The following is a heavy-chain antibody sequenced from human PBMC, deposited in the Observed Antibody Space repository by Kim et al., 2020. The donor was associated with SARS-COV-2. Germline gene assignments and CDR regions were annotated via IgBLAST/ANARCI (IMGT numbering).Heavy chain of an antibody. J-gene: IGHJ4*02. V-gene: IGHV4-4*02. D-gene: IGHD1-1*01. CDR1: GASISRGNW. Sequence: SETLSLTCAVSGASISRGNWWSWVRQSPGKGLEWIGEIEHGAAATYNPSLKSRVTISIESQNVFSLKLNSVTAADTAVYYCATKTKVVPGTRWGQGALVTVSS. CDR3: ATKTKVVPGTR. CDR2: IEHGAAA.